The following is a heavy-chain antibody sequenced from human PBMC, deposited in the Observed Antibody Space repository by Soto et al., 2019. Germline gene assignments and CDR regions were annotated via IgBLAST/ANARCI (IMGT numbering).Heavy chain of an antibody. CDR3: ARDGANALYYYYGMDV. CDR2: ISSSSSYI. Sequence: PGGSLRLSCAGSGFTFKDYAMHWVRQAPGKGLEWVSSISSSSSYIYYADSVKGRFTISRDNAKNSLYLQMNSLRAEDTAVYYCARDGANALYYYYGMDVWGQGTTVTVSS. J-gene: IGHJ6*02. D-gene: IGHD3-16*01. V-gene: IGHV3-21*01. CDR1: GFTFKDYA.